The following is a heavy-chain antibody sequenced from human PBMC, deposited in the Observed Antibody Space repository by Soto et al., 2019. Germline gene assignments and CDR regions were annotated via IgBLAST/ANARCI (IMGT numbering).Heavy chain of an antibody. Sequence: GGSLRLSCAASGFTFRSYALSWVRQAPGKGLEWVSAISGSGGSTYYADSVKGRFTISRDSSKNTLYLQMNSLRAEDTAVYYCAKYLFSRSGDQTDFQAFWGRGTSVIGSS. V-gene: IGHV3-23*01. CDR2: ISGSGGST. D-gene: IGHD2-2*01. CDR1: GFTFRSYA. J-gene: IGHJ6*04. CDR3: AKYLFSRSGDQTDFQAF.